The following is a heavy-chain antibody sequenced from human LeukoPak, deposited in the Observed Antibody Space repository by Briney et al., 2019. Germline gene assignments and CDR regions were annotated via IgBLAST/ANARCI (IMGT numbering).Heavy chain of an antibody. CDR2: IYYSGNT. CDR3: ASAVNNWFDP. Sequence: SETLSLTCTVSGGSISSSTYYWGWIRQPPGKGLEWIGSIYYSGNTYYNPSLKSRVTISIDTSKNQFSLKLSSVTAADTAVYYCASAVNNWFDPWGQGTLVAVSS. CDR1: GGSISSSTYY. D-gene: IGHD4-17*01. J-gene: IGHJ5*02. V-gene: IGHV4-39*01.